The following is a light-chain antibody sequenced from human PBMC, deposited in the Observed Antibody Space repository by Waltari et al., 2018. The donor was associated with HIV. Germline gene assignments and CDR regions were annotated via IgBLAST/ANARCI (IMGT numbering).Light chain of an antibody. CDR1: QIVTSSY. J-gene: IGKJ2*01. CDR3: QQYDKSPRT. V-gene: IGKV3-20*01. CDR2: ATS. Sequence: EIVLTQSPGTLSLSPGEGATLSCRASQIVTSSYLAWYQQKPGQAPRLLIYATSTRATGIPDRFSGSGSGTDFTLTINRLEPEDFAVYFCQQYDKSPRTFGQGTKLQIK.